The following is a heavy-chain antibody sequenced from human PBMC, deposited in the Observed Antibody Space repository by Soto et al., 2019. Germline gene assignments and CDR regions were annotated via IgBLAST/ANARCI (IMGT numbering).Heavy chain of an antibody. Sequence: GGSLRLSCAASGFTFSSYSMNWVRQAPGKGLEWVSYISSSSSTIYYADSVKGRFTISRDNAKNSLYLQMNSLRDEDTAVYYCARDSGVVVPAAMRAIYYYYGMDVWGQGTTVTVSS. D-gene: IGHD2-2*01. J-gene: IGHJ6*02. CDR1: GFTFSSYS. V-gene: IGHV3-48*02. CDR2: ISSSSSTI. CDR3: ARDSGVVVPAAMRAIYYYYGMDV.